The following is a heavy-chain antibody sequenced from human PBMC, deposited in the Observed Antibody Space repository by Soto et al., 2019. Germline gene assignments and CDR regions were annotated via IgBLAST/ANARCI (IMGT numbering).Heavy chain of an antibody. CDR3: AREGDGYSSSWYRPLDV. CDR2: VYNDGSAT. Sequence: GGSLRLSCAASGFTFSSYWMHWVRQAPGKGLVWVSRVYNDGSATSYADSVKGRFTISRDNANNTVYLQINSLRAEDTAMYYCAREGDGYSSSWYRPLDVWGKGTTVTVSS. CDR1: GFTFSSYW. J-gene: IGHJ6*04. V-gene: IGHV3-74*01. D-gene: IGHD6-13*01.